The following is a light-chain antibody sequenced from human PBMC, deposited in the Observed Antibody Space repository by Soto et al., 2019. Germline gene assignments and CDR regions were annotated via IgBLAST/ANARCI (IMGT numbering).Light chain of an antibody. Sequence: DIVLTQSPGTLSLSPGERATLSCRASQSVNNNFLAWYQQKPGQAPRLLIYGASSRATGIPDRFSGSGSGTDFTLTINRLDPEDFAVYYCQHYVTYPLTFGGGTKEEIK. V-gene: IGKV3-20*01. CDR1: QSVNNNF. J-gene: IGKJ4*01. CDR2: GAS. CDR3: QHYVTYPLT.